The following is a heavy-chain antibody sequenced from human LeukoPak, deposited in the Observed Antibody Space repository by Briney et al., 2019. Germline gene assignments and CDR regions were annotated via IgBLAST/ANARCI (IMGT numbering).Heavy chain of an antibody. J-gene: IGHJ4*02. V-gene: IGHV3-48*01. CDR3: ARPGRTGYYSHFDY. CDR1: GFTFSSYS. D-gene: IGHD3/OR15-3a*01. Sequence: HAGGSLRLSCAASGFTFSSYSMNWVRQAPGKGLEWVSYISSSSSTIYYADSVKGRFTISRDNAKNSLYLQMNSLRAEDTAVYYCARPGRTGYYSHFDYWGQGTLVTVSS. CDR2: ISSSSSTI.